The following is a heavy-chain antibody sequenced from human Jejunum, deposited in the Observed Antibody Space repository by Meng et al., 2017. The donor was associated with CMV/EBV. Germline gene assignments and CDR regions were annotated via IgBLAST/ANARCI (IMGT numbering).Heavy chain of an antibody. CDR3: VREGVLSGFDF. V-gene: IGHV1-46*01. CDR2: INPDLDLT. CDR1: GYIFTDYY. Sequence: SCKASGYIFTDYYRHWVRQAPGQGLEWMGIINPDLDLTNYAQHLRDRLTVTRDTSTNTVYMELRSLRSEDTAIYYCVREGVLSGFDFWGQGSLVTVSS. J-gene: IGHJ4*02. D-gene: IGHD3-10*01.